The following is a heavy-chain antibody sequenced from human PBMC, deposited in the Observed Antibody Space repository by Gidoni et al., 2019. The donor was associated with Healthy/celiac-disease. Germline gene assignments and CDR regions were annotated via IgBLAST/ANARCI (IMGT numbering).Heavy chain of an antibody. CDR3: AREEGKRQIDY. CDR1: GVTFSSYS. Sequence: EVQLVESGVGLVKPGGSLRLSCAASGVTFSSYSMNWVRQAPGKGLEWVSAISSSSSYIYYADSEKGRLTISRDKAKNSRYLQMNSLRAEDTAVDYCAREEGKRQIDYWGQGTLVTVSS. CDR2: ISSSSSYI. V-gene: IGHV3-21*01. J-gene: IGHJ4*02.